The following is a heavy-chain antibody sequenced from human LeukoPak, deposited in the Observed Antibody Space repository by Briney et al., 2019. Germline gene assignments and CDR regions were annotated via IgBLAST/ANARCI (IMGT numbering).Heavy chain of an antibody. D-gene: IGHD3-10*01. V-gene: IGHV4-31*03. Sequence: TPSETLSLTCTVSGGSISSGGYYWSWIRQHPGKGLEWIGYIYYSGSTNYNPSLKSRVTISVDTSKNQFSLKLSSVTAADTAVYYCARGIELLYHSTYYYYYGMDVWGQGTTVTVSS. CDR2: IYYSGST. CDR3: ARGIELLYHSTYYYYYGMDV. J-gene: IGHJ6*02. CDR1: GGSISSGGYY.